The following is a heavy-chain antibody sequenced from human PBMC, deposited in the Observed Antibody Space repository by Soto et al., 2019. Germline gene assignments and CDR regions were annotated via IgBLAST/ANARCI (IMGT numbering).Heavy chain of an antibody. CDR1: GGSISSGGYY. D-gene: IGHD3-16*02. Sequence: QVQLQESGPGLVKPSQTLSLTCTVSGGSISSGGYYWSWIRQHPGKCLEWIGYIYYSGSTYYNPSLKSRVTISGDTSKNQFSLKLSSVTAANTAVYYCASQKGGYYDYVWGSYRYEAVDYWGQGTLVTVSS. CDR3: ASQKGGYYDYVWGSYRYEAVDY. J-gene: IGHJ4*02. CDR2: IYYSGST. V-gene: IGHV4-31*03.